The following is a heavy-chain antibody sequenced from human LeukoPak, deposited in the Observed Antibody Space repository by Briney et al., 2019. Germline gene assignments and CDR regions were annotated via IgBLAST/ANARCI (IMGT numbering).Heavy chain of an antibody. CDR1: GSTFTSYA. J-gene: IGHJ4*02. Sequence: GGSLRLSCAASGSTFTSYAMSWVRQAPGKGLEWVSAIIGDGRSTYYADSVKGRFTISRDNSKNTFYLQMNSLRAEDTAVYYCAKGPLFWSGYHYFDYWGQGTLVTVSS. CDR2: IIGDGRST. CDR3: AKGPLFWSGYHYFDY. D-gene: IGHD3-3*01. V-gene: IGHV3-23*01.